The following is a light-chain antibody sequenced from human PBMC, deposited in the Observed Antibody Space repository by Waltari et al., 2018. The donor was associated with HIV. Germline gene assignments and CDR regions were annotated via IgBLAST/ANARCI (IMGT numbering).Light chain of an antibody. V-gene: IGLV3-19*01. J-gene: IGLJ2*01. CDR1: SPRSYY. CDR3: NARDSSGNHVV. Sequence: SSELTQDPAVSVALGQTVRITCQGDSPRSYYASWNHQKPGQAPVLVIYGKNNRPSGIPDRFSGSRSGNTASLTITGAQAEEEAEYYCNARDSSGNHVVFGGGTKLTVL. CDR2: GKN.